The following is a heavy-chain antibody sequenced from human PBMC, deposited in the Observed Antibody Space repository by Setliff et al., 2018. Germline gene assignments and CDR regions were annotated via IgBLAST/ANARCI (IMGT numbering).Heavy chain of an antibody. J-gene: IGHJ4*02. CDR2: IWDDGGNK. CDR1: GFTFSTYR. V-gene: IGHV3-33*08. Sequence: GGSLRLSCAASGFTFSTYRMHWVRQAPGKGLEWVAVIWDDGGNKYHADSVKGRFTISRDNSKNTLYLQMNSLRPDDTAVYYCARTCSGSGCYAGLESLGQGTPVTVSS. CDR3: ARTCSGSGCYAGLES. D-gene: IGHD2-15*01.